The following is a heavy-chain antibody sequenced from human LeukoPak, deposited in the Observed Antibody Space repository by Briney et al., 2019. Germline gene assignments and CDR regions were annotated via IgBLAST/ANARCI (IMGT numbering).Heavy chain of an antibody. CDR1: GFTFSDYY. CDR3: AKDITSGWYDTAFDP. D-gene: IGHD6-19*01. V-gene: IGHV3-11*01. J-gene: IGHJ5*02. Sequence: GGSLRLSCAASGFTFSDYYMSWIRQAPGKGLEWVSYISSSGSTIYYADSVKGRFTISRDNAKNSLYLQMNSLRAEDTAFYYCAKDITSGWYDTAFDPWGQGTLVIVSS. CDR2: ISSSGSTI.